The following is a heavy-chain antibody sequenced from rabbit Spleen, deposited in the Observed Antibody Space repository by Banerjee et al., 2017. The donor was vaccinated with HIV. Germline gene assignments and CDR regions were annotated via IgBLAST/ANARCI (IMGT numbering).Heavy chain of an antibody. J-gene: IGHJ6*01. V-gene: IGHV1S40*01. Sequence: QSLGESGGDLVKPGASLTLTCIASGVSFSGDSYMCWVRQAPGKGLEWIACIDAGSSGFTYSASWAQGRFTISKTSSTTVTLQMTSLTAADTATYFCARDTSSSFSSYGMDLWGQGTLVTVS. CDR3: ARDTSSSFSSYGMDL. D-gene: IGHD1-1*01. CDR1: GVSFSGDSY. CDR2: IDAGSSGFT.